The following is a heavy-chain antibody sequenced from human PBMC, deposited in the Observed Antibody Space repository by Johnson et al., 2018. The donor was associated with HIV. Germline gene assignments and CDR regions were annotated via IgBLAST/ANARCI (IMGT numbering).Heavy chain of an antibody. J-gene: IGHJ3*02. V-gene: IGHV3-11*01. Sequence: QVQLVESGGGLVKPGGSLRLSCAASGFTFSDYYMSWIRQAPGKGLEWVAYISSSGSTIYYADSVRGRFTISRDNAKNSLYMQMNSLRAEDAALYYCARERVLGAFDIWGQGTMVTVSS. CDR3: ARERVLGAFDI. CDR1: GFTFSDYY. CDR2: ISSSGSTI.